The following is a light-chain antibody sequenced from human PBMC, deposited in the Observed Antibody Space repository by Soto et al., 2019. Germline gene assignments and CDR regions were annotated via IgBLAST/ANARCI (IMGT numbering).Light chain of an antibody. CDR2: AAS. CDR3: QQSYNTPWT. V-gene: IGKV1-39*01. CDR1: QSICSY. J-gene: IGKJ1*01. Sequence: DIQMTQYPASLSASVGDRVTVTCLASQSICSYLNCDQPTPGKAPKLLIYAASSLQSEVPARFSGSGSGTEFTLNIRRLHAEDFATHYWQQSYNTPWTFGQGTKVEI.